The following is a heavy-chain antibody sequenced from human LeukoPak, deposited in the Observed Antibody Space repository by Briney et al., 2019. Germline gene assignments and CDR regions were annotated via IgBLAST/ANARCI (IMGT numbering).Heavy chain of an antibody. CDR3: ARDPKPGHYYYYMDV. J-gene: IGHJ6*03. CDR1: GFTFSSYA. CDR2: ISYDGSNK. Sequence: QTGGSLRLSCAASGFTFSSYAMHWVRQAPGKGLEWVAVISYDGSNKYYADSVKGRFTISRDNSKNTLYLQMNSLRAEDTAVYYCARDPKPGHYYYYMDVWGKGTTVTVSS. D-gene: IGHD1-14*01. V-gene: IGHV3-30*01.